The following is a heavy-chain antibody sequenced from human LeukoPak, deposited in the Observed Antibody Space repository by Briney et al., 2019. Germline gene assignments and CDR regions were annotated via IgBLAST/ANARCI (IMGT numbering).Heavy chain of an antibody. J-gene: IGHJ6*03. V-gene: IGHV3-30*02. CDR1: GFTFSSYG. CDR3: ARGYCSGGSCYSYYYYNYMDV. Sequence: GGSLRLSCAASGFTFSSYGMHWVRQAPGKGLEWVAFIRYDGNNKYYADSVKGRFTISRDNSKNTLYLQMKSLRPEDTAVYYCARGYCSGGSCYSYYYYNYMDVWGKGTTVTVSS. D-gene: IGHD2-15*01. CDR2: IRYDGNNK.